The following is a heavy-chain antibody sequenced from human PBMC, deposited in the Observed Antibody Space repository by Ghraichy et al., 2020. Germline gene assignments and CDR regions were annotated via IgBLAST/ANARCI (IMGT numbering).Heavy chain of an antibody. Sequence: ASVKVSCKASGYTFTGYYMHWVRQAPGQGLEWMGRINPNSGGTNYAQKFQGRVTMTRDTSISTAYMELSRLRSDDTAVYYCASGLPISLWFGDKWSDYWGQGTLVTVSS. D-gene: IGHD3-10*01. CDR2: INPNSGGT. V-gene: IGHV1-2*06. CDR3: ASGLPISLWFGDKWSDY. CDR1: GYTFTGYY. J-gene: IGHJ4*02.